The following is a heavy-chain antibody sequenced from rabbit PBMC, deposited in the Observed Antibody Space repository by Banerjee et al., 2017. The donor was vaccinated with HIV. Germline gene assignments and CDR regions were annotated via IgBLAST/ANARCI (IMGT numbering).Heavy chain of an antibody. Sequence: QSLEESGGDLVKPGASLTLTCTASGFSFSSSYYMCWVRQAPGKGLEWIACIYGGSYGSTYYASWAKCRFTISKTSSTTVTLQMTSLTAADTATYFCSRTYAIETYFNLWGQGTLVTVS. CDR2: IYGGSYGST. V-gene: IGHV1S40*01. J-gene: IGHJ4*01. CDR3: SRTYAIETYFNL. D-gene: IGHD3-3*01. CDR1: GFSFSSSYY.